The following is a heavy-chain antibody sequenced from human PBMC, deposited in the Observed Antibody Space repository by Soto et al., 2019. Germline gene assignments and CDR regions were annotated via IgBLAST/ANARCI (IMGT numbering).Heavy chain of an antibody. Sequence: GKGLEWVAVISYDGSNKYYADSVKGRFTISRDNSKNTLYLQMNSLRAEDTAVFYCATEAGSPASGPVSAFLLQRSFDL. V-gene: IGHV3-30*03. CDR2: ISYDGSNK. CDR3: ATEAGSPASGPVSAFLLQRSFDL. D-gene: IGHD1-20*01. J-gene: IGHJ2*01.